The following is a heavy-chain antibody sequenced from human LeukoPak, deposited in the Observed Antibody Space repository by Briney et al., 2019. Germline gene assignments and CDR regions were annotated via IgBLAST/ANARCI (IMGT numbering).Heavy chain of an antibody. V-gene: IGHV4-39*01. Sequence: GSLRLSCAASGFTFSSYAMSWVRQPPGKGLEWIGSIYYSGSTYYNPSLKSRVTISVDTSKNQFSLKLSSVTAADTAVYYCAKEDTAMEIDYWGQGTLVTVSS. CDR1: GFTFSSYA. CDR2: IYYSGST. CDR3: AKEDTAMEIDY. J-gene: IGHJ4*02. D-gene: IGHD5-18*01.